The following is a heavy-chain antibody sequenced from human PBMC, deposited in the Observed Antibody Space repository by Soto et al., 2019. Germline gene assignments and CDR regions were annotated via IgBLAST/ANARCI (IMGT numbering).Heavy chain of an antibody. CDR1: GGSISSSSYY. CDR3: ASAIVVVPAALFNWFDP. CDR2: IYYSGST. D-gene: IGHD2-2*01. Sequence: SETLSLTCTVSGGSISSSSYYWGWIRQPPGKGLEWIGSIYYSGSTYYNPSLKSRVTISVDTSKNQFSLKLSSVTAADTAVYYCASAIVVVPAALFNWFDPWGQGTLVTVSS. J-gene: IGHJ5*02. V-gene: IGHV4-39*01.